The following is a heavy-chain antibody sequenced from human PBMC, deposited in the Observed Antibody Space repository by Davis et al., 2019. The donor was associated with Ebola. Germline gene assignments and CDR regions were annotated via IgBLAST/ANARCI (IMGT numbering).Heavy chain of an antibody. CDR1: EFTFSTFA. J-gene: IGHJ4*02. Sequence: GGSLRLSCSASEFTFSTFAMHWVRQSPGRELEYVSGISSDGGTTYYADSVNGRFTLSRDNSKNTVYLQMSSLRAEDTAVYYCARDNWNYDFDYWGQGTLVTVSS. CDR2: ISSDGGTT. CDR3: ARDNWNYDFDY. D-gene: IGHD1-7*01. V-gene: IGHV3-64D*06.